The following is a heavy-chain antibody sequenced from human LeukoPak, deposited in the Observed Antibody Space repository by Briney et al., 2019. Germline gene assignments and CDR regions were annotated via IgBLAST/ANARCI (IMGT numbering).Heavy chain of an antibody. J-gene: IGHJ4*02. CDR3: AREVASYYDSSGSLNY. CDR2: IRLDGTTK. Sequence: GGSLRLSCAASGFTFSTYGMNWVRQAPGKGLEWVAFIRLDGTTKYYADSVKGRFTISRDNAKNSLYLQMNSLRAEDTAVYYCAREVASYYDSSGSLNYWGQGTLVTVSS. CDR1: GFTFSTYG. D-gene: IGHD3-22*01. V-gene: IGHV3-30*02.